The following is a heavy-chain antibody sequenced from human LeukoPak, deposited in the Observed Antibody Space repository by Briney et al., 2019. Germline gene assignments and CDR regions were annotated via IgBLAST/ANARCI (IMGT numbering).Heavy chain of an antibody. CDR3: ARVCGGVAGH. CDR2: INPNSGGT. Sequence: GASVNVSCKPSGYTFTGYYMHWVRQAPGPPLEWMGWINPNSGGTNYAQKFQARVTMTRDTSISTAYMELSRLRSADTAVYYCARVCGGVAGHWGQGTLVTVSS. J-gene: IGHJ4*02. V-gene: IGHV1-2*02. CDR1: GYTFTGYY. D-gene: IGHD6-19*01.